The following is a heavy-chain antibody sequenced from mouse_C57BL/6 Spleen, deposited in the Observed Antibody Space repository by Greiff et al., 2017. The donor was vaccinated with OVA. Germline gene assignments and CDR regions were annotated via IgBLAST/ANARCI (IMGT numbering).Heavy chain of an antibody. CDR3: ARSDGYYLFDY. J-gene: IGHJ2*01. D-gene: IGHD2-3*01. CDR2: ISSGSSTI. Sequence: DVKLVESGGGLVKPGGSLTLSCAASGFTFSDYGMHWVRQAPEKGLEWVAYISSGSSTIYYADTVKGRFTISRDNAKNTLFLQMTSLRSEDTAMYYCARSDGYYLFDYWGQGTTLTVSS. CDR1: GFTFSDYG. V-gene: IGHV5-17*01.